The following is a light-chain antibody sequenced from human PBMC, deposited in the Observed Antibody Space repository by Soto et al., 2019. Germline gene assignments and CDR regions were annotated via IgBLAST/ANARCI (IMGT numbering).Light chain of an antibody. J-gene: IGKJ5*01. CDR3: QQRSNWPIT. CDR2: DAS. V-gene: IGKV3-11*01. Sequence: EIVLTQSPATLSLSPGESDPLSCRATRSVSSYLAWYQQKPGQAPRLLIYDASSRPTDIPARFSGSGSGTDFTLTISSLEPEDFALYYCQQRSNWPITFGQGTRLEIK. CDR1: RSVSSY.